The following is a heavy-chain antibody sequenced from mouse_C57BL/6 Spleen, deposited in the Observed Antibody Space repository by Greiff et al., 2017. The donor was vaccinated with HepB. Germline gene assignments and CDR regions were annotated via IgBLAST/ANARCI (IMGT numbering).Heavy chain of an antibody. J-gene: IGHJ3*01. CDR1: GFNIKDYY. V-gene: IGHV14-1*01. Sequence: VQLQQSGAELVRPGASVKLSCTASGFNIKDYYMHWVKQRPEQGLEWIGRIDPEDGDTEYAPKFQGKATMTADTSSNTAYLQLSSLTSEDTAVYYCTTVTTVVATRFRFAYWGQGTLVTVSA. CDR3: TTVTTVVATRFRFAY. D-gene: IGHD1-1*01. CDR2: IDPEDGDT.